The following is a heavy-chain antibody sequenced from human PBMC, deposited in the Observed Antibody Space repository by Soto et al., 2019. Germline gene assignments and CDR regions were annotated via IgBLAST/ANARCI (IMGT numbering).Heavy chain of an antibody. CDR2: INPSGGST. CDR3: ARDLTSGDY. V-gene: IGHV1-46*01. CDR1: GYIFTNYY. Sequence: QVQLVQSGAEVKNPGASVKLSCKASGYIFTNYYIHWVRQAPGQGLEWMAIINPSGGSTNYAQKFQGRVTLARDTFTNTFYMELSSLRSEDTAIYYCARDLTSGDYWGQGTLVTVSS. D-gene: IGHD7-27*01. J-gene: IGHJ4*02.